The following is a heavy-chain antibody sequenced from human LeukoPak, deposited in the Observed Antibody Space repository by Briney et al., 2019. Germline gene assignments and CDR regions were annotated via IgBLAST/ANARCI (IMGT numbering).Heavy chain of an antibody. CDR3: AKWGDYDVLTGYYDPDN. CDR1: GFIFSNYA. V-gene: IGHV3-23*01. D-gene: IGHD3-9*01. CDR2: IVSSGANT. Sequence: GGSLRLSCAASGFIFSNYAMSWARQAPGKGLEWVSAIVSSGANTYYADSVKGRFTISRDNPRNTLYLQMNSLRAEDTAVYYCAKWGDYDVLTGYYDPDNWGQGTLVTVSS. J-gene: IGHJ4*02.